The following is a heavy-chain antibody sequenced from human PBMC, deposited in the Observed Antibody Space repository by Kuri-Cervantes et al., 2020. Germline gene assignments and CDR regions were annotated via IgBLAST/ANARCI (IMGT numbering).Heavy chain of an antibody. CDR2: ISFDGSDK. D-gene: IGHD1-1*01. CDR3: ARDSGERLRKGSYHFDY. CDR1: RFTFSDYY. Sequence: GESLKISCAASRFTFSDYYMNWIRQAPGKGLEWVAVISFDGSDKSYADSVKGRFTISRDNSKNTLYLQMISLRAEDTAIYFCARDSGERLRKGSYHFDYWGQGTLVTVSS. J-gene: IGHJ4*02. V-gene: IGHV3-30*03.